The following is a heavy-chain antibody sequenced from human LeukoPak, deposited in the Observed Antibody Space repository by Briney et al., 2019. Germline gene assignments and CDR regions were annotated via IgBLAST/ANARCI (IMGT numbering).Heavy chain of an antibody. CDR2: ISPDSNYK. J-gene: IGHJ4*02. D-gene: IGHD5-12*01. CDR3: VRGGYRGFDYEY. V-gene: IGHV3-21*01. CDR1: GFTFSTYS. Sequence: GGSLRPSCAASGFTFSTYSMNWLRLAPGKGLEWVSSISPDSNYKYYVDSVKGRFTISRDNAKSSLYLQMNSLRAEDTAVYYCVRGGYRGFDYEYWGQGTLVTVSS.